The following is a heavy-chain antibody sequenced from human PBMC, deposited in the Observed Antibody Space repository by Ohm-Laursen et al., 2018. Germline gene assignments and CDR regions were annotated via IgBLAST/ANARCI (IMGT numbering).Heavy chain of an antibody. CDR2: MKQDGSDK. D-gene: IGHD1-14*01. J-gene: IGHJ4*02. CDR1: GFTFSNYW. Sequence: GSLRLSCSASGFTFSNYWMSWVRQAPGKGLEWVANMKQDGSDKYYVNSVKGRFTISRDNAKNSLYLQMNSLRAEDTAIYYCARDPIDNNGYNPDYWGQGTLVTVSS. V-gene: IGHV3-7*01. CDR3: ARDPIDNNGYNPDY.